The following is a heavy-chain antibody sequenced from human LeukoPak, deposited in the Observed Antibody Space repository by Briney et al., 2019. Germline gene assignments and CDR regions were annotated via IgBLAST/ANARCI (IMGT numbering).Heavy chain of an antibody. J-gene: IGHJ4*02. CDR2: IWYDGSNK. V-gene: IGHV3-33*01. CDR3: ARDAKMRRLQSGPDY. CDR1: GFTFSSYG. Sequence: GRSLRLSCAASGFTFSSYGMHWVRQAPGKGLEWVAVIWYDGSNKYYADSVKGRFTISRDNSKNTLYLQMNSLRAEDTAVYYCARDAKMRRLQSGPDYWGQGTLVTVSS. D-gene: IGHD5-24*01.